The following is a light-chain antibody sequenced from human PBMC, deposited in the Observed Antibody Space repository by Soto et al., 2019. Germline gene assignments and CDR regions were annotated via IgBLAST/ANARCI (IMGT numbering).Light chain of an antibody. CDR2: GAS. V-gene: IGKV3-20*01. CDR1: QSVSSSY. J-gene: IGKJ1*01. CDR3: QQYGSSGT. Sequence: EIVLTQSPGTLSLSPGERATLSCRASQSVSSSYLAWYQQKPGQAPRLLIYGASSRATGIPDRFSDSGSGTDFTLTFSRLEPEDFAVYYCQQYGSSGTFGQGTKV.